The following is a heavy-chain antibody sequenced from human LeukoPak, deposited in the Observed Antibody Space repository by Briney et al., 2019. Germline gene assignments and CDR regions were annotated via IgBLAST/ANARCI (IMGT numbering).Heavy chain of an antibody. CDR1: GGSISSGDYY. CDR3: ARVSGDYKANAFDI. CDR2: IYYSGST. D-gene: IGHD4-17*01. V-gene: IGHV4-30-4*01. J-gene: IGHJ3*02. Sequence: PSQTLSLTCTVSGGSISSGDYYWSWIRQPPGKGLEWIGYIYYSGSTNYNPSLKSRVTISVDTSKNQFSLKLSSVTAADTAVYYCARVSGDYKANAFDIWGQGTMVTVSS.